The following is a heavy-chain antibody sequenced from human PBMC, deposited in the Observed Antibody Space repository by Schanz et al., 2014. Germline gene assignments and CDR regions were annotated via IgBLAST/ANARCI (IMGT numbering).Heavy chain of an antibody. D-gene: IGHD3-10*01. Sequence: EVQLLESGGGLVQPGGSLRLSCAASGFTFRGYAMTWVRQAPGRGLEWVSYIGNGGVTIYYADSVKGRFTISRDNSKNTLYLQMDSLRAEDTAVYFCAKGRFGELSAFDIWGQGTMXTVSS. CDR1: GFTFRGYA. CDR2: IGNGGVTI. CDR3: AKGRFGELSAFDI. J-gene: IGHJ3*02. V-gene: IGHV3-23*01.